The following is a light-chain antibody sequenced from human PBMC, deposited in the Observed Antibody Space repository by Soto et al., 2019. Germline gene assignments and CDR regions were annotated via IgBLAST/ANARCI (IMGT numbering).Light chain of an antibody. Sequence: EIVLTQSPGTLSLSSGERATLSCRASQSVRSNYLAWYQQKPGQAPRLLIYGASSRATGIPDRFGGSGSGTEFTLTISRMEPEDFAVYYCQPYASSPLTFGGGTKGEMK. CDR3: QPYASSPLT. J-gene: IGKJ4*01. CDR1: QSVRSNY. CDR2: GAS. V-gene: IGKV3-20*01.